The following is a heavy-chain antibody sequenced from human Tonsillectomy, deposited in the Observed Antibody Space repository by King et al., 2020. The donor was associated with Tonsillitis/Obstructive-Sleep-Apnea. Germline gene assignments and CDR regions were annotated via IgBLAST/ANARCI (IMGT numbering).Heavy chain of an antibody. Sequence: VQLVQSGSELKKPGASVKVSCKASGYTFTSYAMNWVRQAPGQGLEWMGWINTITGNPTYAQGFTGRFVFSLDTSVSTASLQISSLEAEDTAGYYCARPPLAYCSGGSFYLGPFDYGGKGTLVAVSS. J-gene: IGHJ4*02. CDR2: INTITGNP. CDR1: GYTFTSYA. V-gene: IGHV7-4-1*02. D-gene: IGHD2-15*01. CDR3: ARPPLAYCSGGSFYLGPFDY.